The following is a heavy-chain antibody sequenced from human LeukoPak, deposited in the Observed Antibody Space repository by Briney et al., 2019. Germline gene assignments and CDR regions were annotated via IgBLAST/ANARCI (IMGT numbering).Heavy chain of an antibody. CDR2: INPSGGST. CDR1: GHILTSYY. V-gene: IGHV1-46*01. D-gene: IGHD6-13*01. Sequence: ASVKVSCKASGHILTSYYMHWVRQAPGQGLEWMGIINPSGGSTRYAQKFQGRVTMTGDTSTSTVYMELGSLRFEDTAVYYCARDLAAWADYSSSWYDWFDPWGQGTLVTVSS. CDR3: ARDLAAWADYSSSWYDWFDP. J-gene: IGHJ5*02.